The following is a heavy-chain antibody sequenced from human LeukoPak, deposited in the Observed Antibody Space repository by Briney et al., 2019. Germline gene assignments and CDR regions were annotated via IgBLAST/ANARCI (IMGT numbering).Heavy chain of an antibody. CDR2: IYDSGST. CDR1: GGSIRSSYYY. D-gene: IGHD4-17*01. V-gene: IGHV4-39*01. CDR3: ARGDYGVDH. J-gene: IGHJ4*02. Sequence: SETLSLTCTVSGGSIRSSYYYWGWIRQPPGKGLEWIGSIYDSGSTYYNPSLKSRVTISVDTSKNQFSLKLNSVTAADTAVYYCARGDYGVDHWGQGTLVTVSS.